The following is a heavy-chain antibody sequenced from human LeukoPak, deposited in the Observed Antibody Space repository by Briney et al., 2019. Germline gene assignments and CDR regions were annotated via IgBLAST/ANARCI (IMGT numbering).Heavy chain of an antibody. CDR2: IYHSGST. J-gene: IGHJ6*03. CDR1: GGSFSGYY. D-gene: IGHD6-13*01. CDR3: ARIPSSGYSSIAGYMDV. Sequence: SETLSLTCAVYGGSFSGYYWGWIRQPPGKGLEWIGSIYHSGSTYYNPSLKSRVTISVDTSENQFSLKLSSVTAADTAVYYCARIPSSGYSSIAGYMDVWGKGTTVTVSS. V-gene: IGHV4-38-2*01.